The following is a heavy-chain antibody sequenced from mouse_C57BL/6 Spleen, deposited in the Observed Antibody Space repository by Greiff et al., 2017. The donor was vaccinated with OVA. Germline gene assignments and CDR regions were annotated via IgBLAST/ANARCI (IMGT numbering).Heavy chain of an antibody. D-gene: IGHD2-1*01. J-gene: IGHJ3*01. CDR2: IDPNSGGT. CDR3: ARGDLIYSVAY. Sequence: VQLQQPGAELVKPGASVTLSCTASGYTFTSYWMHWVKQRPGRGLEWIGRIDPNSGGTKYNEKFKSKATLTVDKPSSTAYMQLSSLTSEDSAVYYCARGDLIYSVAYWGQGTLVTVSA. V-gene: IGHV1-72*01. CDR1: GYTFTSYW.